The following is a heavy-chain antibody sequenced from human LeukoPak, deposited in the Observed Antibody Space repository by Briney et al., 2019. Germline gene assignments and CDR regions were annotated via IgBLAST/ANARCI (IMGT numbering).Heavy chain of an antibody. Sequence: TGGSLRLSCAASGFTFSSYAMTWVRQAAGKGLQWVSAISSSGGSTYYADSVKGRFTISRDNSKNTLFLQMNSLRAEDTAVYYCAKDSFRSSSGVDPWGQGTLVTVSS. CDR1: GFTFSSYA. V-gene: IGHV3-23*01. J-gene: IGHJ5*02. CDR2: ISSSGGST. CDR3: AKDSFRSSSGVDP. D-gene: IGHD6-19*01.